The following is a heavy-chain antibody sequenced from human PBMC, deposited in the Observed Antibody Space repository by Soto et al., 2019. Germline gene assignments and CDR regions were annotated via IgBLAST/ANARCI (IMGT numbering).Heavy chain of an antibody. V-gene: IGHV3-30-3*01. D-gene: IGHD2-21*02. Sequence: QVQLVESGGGVVQPGRSLRLSCAASGFTFSSYAMHWVRQAPGKGLEWVAVISYDGSNKYYADSVKGRFTISRDNSKNTLYLQMNSLRAEDTAVYYCASSRGDLYYYYGMDVWGQGTTVTVSS. CDR3: ASSRGDLYYYYGMDV. CDR2: ISYDGSNK. CDR1: GFTFSSYA. J-gene: IGHJ6*02.